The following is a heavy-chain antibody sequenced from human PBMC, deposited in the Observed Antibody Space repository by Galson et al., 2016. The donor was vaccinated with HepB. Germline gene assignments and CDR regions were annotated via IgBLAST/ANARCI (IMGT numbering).Heavy chain of an antibody. V-gene: IGHV4-59*12. Sequence: SETLSLTCGVSGGAFSGYYWTWIRQAPGKGLEWIGFLYYRGNAYYNPSLKSRVSISGDTSQNQSSLKLSSVTAADTAVYYCARTEAGRFDYWGQGTLVTVSS. CDR3: ARTEAGRFDY. J-gene: IGHJ4*02. CDR1: GGAFSGYY. CDR2: LYYRGNA. D-gene: IGHD6-19*01.